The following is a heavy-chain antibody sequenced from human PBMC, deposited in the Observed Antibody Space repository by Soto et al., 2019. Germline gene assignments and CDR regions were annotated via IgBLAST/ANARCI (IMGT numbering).Heavy chain of an antibody. CDR1: GGSFSGYY. D-gene: IGHD3-16*01. CDR3: AREALGGFIGNWFAT. CDR2: INHSGST. J-gene: IGHJ5*02. Sequence: SETLSLTCAVYGGSFSGYYWSWIRQPPGKGLEWIGEINHSGSTNYNPSLKSRVTISVDTSKNQFSLKLSSVTAADTAVYYCAREALGGFIGNWFATWGQGTLVTVSP. V-gene: IGHV4-34*01.